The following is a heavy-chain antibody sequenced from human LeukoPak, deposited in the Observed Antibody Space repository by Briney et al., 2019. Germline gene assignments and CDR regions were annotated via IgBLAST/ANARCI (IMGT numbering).Heavy chain of an antibody. CDR1: GGTFSSYA. J-gene: IGHJ3*02. V-gene: IGHV1-69*01. Sequence: AASVKVSCKASGGTFSSYAISWVRQAPGQGLEGMGGIIPIFGTANYAQKFQGRVTITADESTSTAYMELSRLRSEDTAVYYCARERSSGYYDAFDIWGQGTMVTVSS. D-gene: IGHD3-22*01. CDR3: ARERSSGYYDAFDI. CDR2: IIPIFGTA.